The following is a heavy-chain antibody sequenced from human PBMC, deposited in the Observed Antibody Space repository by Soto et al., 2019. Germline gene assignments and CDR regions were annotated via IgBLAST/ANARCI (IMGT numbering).Heavy chain of an antibody. CDR2: INSDGSRT. D-gene: IGHD4-4*01. CDR3: ARETYRGFYFDY. CDR1: GFTFTDYW. J-gene: IGHJ4*02. Sequence: GGSLRLSCAASGFTFTDYWTHWVRQAPGKGLVWVSRINSDGSRTSYADSVTGRFTISRNNAKNTLYLQMNSLRVEDTALYYCARETYRGFYFDYWGQGTLVTVSS. V-gene: IGHV3-74*01.